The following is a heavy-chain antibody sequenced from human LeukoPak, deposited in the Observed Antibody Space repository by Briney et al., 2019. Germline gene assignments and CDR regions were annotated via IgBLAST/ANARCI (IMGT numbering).Heavy chain of an antibody. V-gene: IGHV4-4*07. CDR2: VYSGGTS. Sequence: SETLSLTCTVSGGSISNFWWSWLRQPAGKGLEWIGRVYSGGTSNYNPSLKSRVTMSADTSKNQFSLKLSSVTAADTAVYYCARCYGDWGSWFDPWGQGTLVTVSS. CDR1: GGSISNFW. J-gene: IGHJ5*02. CDR3: ARCYGDWGSWFDP. D-gene: IGHD4-17*01.